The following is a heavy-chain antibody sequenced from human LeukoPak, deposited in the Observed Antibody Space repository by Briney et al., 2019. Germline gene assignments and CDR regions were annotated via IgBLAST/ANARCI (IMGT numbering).Heavy chain of an antibody. CDR1: GFTFSSYA. J-gene: IGHJ4*02. D-gene: IGHD5-12*01. CDR2: ISSNGGST. CDR3: ASAGGYDLFLDY. V-gene: IGHV3-64*01. Sequence: GGSLRLSCAASGFTFSSYAMHWVRQAPGKGLEYVSAISSNGGSTYYANSVKGRFTISRDNSKNTLYLQMGSLRGEDMAVYYCASAGGYDLFLDYWGQGTLVTVSS.